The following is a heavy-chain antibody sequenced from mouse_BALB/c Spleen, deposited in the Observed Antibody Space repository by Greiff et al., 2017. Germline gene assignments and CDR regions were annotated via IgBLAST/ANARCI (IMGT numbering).Heavy chain of an antibody. CDR2: INSNGGST. CDR3: ARDRQYGNYLYAMDY. V-gene: IGHV5-6-3*01. J-gene: IGHJ4*01. CDR1: GFTFSSYG. Sequence: EVNVVESGGGLVQPGGSLKLSCAASGFTFSSYGMSWVRQTPDKRLELVATINSNGGSTYYPNSVKGRFTISRDNAKNTLYLQMSSLKSEDTAMYYCARDRQYGNYLYAMDYWGQGTSVTVSS. D-gene: IGHD2-10*02.